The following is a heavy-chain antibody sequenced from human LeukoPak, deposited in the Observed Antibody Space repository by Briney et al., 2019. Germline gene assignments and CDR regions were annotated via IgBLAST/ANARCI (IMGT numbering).Heavy chain of an antibody. J-gene: IGHJ4*02. CDR2: INPNSGGT. V-gene: IGHV1-2*02. CDR1: GYTFTGYY. Sequence: ASVKVSCKASGYTFTGYYMHWVRQAPGQGLEWMGWINPNSGGTNYAQKFQGRVTMTRDTSISTAYMELSRLRSDDTAVYYCARDWGPRVPEDFDYWGQGTLATVSS. D-gene: IGHD3-16*01. CDR3: ARDWGPRVPEDFDY.